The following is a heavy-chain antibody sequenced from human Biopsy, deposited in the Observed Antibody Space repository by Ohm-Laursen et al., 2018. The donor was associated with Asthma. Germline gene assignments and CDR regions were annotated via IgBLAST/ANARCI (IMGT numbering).Heavy chain of an antibody. V-gene: IGHV3-20*01. CDR1: GFSLDDYA. CDR3: ARDRAVTGLNDAFDT. J-gene: IGHJ3*02. D-gene: IGHD4-17*01. CDR2: INWNGGST. Sequence: SLRLSCTASGFSLDDYAMYWVRQAPGKGLEWVSGINWNGGSTGYADSVKGRFTISRDNAKNSLYLQMNSLRAEDTALYHCARDRAVTGLNDAFDTWGQGTMVTVSS.